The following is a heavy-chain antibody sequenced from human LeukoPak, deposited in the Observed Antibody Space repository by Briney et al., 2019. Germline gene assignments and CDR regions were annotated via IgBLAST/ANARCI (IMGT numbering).Heavy chain of an antibody. V-gene: IGHV3-43*01. CDR1: GFTFDDYT. D-gene: IGHD3-22*01. CDR2: ISWDGGST. J-gene: IGHJ5*02. Sequence: GGSLRLSCAASGFTFDDYTMHWVRQAPGKGLEWVSLISWDGGSTCYADSVKGRFTISRDNSKNSLYLQMNSLRTEDTALYYCARDYYDSSGYYFDPWGQGTLVTVSS. CDR3: ARDYYDSSGYYFDP.